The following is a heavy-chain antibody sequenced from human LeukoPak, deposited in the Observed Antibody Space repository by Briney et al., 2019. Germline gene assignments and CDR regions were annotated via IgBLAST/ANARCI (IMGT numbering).Heavy chain of an antibody. J-gene: IGHJ5*02. CDR1: GFTITSYN. Sequence: GSLRLSCVASGFTITSYNMNWVRQAPGKGLEWVASITSGSDYIYYADSVKGRFTISRDNAKNSLYLQMNSLRAEDTAVYFCARSITMIVDWFDPWGQGTLVTVSS. V-gene: IGHV3-21*01. D-gene: IGHD3-22*01. CDR2: ITSGSDYI. CDR3: ARSITMIVDWFDP.